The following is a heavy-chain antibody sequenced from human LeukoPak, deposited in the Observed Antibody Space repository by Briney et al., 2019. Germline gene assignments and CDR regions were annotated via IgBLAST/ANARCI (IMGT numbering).Heavy chain of an antibody. CDR1: GFAFSTLT. J-gene: IGHJ3*02. CDR2: ISSASTYI. D-gene: IGHD3-22*01. Sequence: GGSLRLSCAASGFAFSTLTMNWVRQAPGKGLELVSSISSASTYIYYADSVKGRFTISRDNAKNSLYLQMNSLRAEDTAVYYCARAWGLLHDAFDIWGQGTMVTVSS. CDR3: ARAWGLLHDAFDI. V-gene: IGHV3-21*01.